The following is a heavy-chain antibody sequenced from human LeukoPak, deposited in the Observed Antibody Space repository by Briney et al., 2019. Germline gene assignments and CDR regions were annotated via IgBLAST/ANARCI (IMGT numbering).Heavy chain of an antibody. V-gene: IGHV3-7*01. D-gene: IGHD6-13*01. CDR1: GFTFSNYW. Sequence: GGSLRLSCAASGFTFSNYWMSWVRQAPGKGLEWVANIHHDESEKYYVDSVKGRFSISRDNAKSSVYLQMDSLRVDDTAIYYCSRWVSQYYFDFWGQGALVSVSS. CDR2: IHHDESEK. J-gene: IGHJ4*02. CDR3: SRWVSQYYFDF.